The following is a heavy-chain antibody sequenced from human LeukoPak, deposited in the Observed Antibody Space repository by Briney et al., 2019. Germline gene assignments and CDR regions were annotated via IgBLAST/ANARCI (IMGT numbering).Heavy chain of an antibody. CDR2: IYSGGNT. J-gene: IGHJ4*02. CDR3: ARESGAGWYSY. D-gene: IGHD1-26*01. CDR1: GFSVISNY. Sequence: GGSLRLSCAASGFSVISNYMSWVRQAPGKGLEWVSVIYSGGNTYYADYVKDRFTISRDNSKNTLYLQMNSLRPEDTAVYYYARESGAGWYSYWGQGTLLTVSS. V-gene: IGHV3-53*01.